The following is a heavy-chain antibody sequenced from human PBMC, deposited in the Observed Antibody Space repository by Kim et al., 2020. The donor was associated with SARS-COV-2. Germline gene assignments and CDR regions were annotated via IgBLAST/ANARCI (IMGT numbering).Heavy chain of an antibody. V-gene: IGHV3-48*02. CDR3: ARNFDV. J-gene: IGHJ3*01. CDR1: GFTFSTYT. Sequence: GGSLRLSCAASGFTFSTYTMNWVRQAPGKGLEWVSHISADRSTIQYADSVKGRFTTSRDNAANFLYLQMNSLRDEDTAIYYCARNFDVWGQGTMVTVSS. CDR2: ISADRSTI.